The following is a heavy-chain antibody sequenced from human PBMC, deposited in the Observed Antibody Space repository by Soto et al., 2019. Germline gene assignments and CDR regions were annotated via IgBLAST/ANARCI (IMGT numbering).Heavy chain of an antibody. CDR1: GFTFSSDA. CDR2: ISGSGGRT. V-gene: IGHV3-23*01. J-gene: IGHJ3*01. D-gene: IGHD3-22*01. CDR3: AKGPWLTPVLDF. Sequence: PGWSLSLSCSASGFTFSSDAISWVRQAPGKGLEWVSAISGSGGRTYYADSVKGRFTISRANSKNTLYMQMPSLRAGASAVYYWAKGPWLTPVLDFWGHGT.